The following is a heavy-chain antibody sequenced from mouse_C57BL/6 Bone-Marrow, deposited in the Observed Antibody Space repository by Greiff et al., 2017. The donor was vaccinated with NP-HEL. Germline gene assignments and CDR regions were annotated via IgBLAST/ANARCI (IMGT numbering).Heavy chain of an antibody. CDR2: LSDGGSYT. J-gene: IGHJ1*03. CDR3: ARFYNNYVEYFDV. Sequence: EVKLMESGGGLVKPGGSLKLSCAASGFTFSSYAMSWVRQTPEKRLEWVATLSDGGSYTYYPDNVKGRFTISRDNAKNNLYLQMSHLKSEDTAMYYCARFYNNYVEYFDVWGTGTTVTVSS. CDR1: GFTFSSYA. V-gene: IGHV5-4*03. D-gene: IGHD2-5*01.